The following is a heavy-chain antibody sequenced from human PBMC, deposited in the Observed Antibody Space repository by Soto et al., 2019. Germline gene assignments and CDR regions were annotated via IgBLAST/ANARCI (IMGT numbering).Heavy chain of an antibody. D-gene: IGHD3-9*01. CDR2: IWYDGSNK. Sequence: QVQLVESGGGVVQPGRSLRLSCAASGFTFSSYGMHWVRQAPGKGLVWVAVIWYDGSNKYYADSVTGRFTTSSDNSKNALYLQMNSVRAEYTAVYYCARDLVLRYFVWLAPHYYYGRYVWGQGTTVTFSS. V-gene: IGHV3-33*01. CDR1: GFTFSSYG. CDR3: ARDLVLRYFVWLAPHYYYGRYV. J-gene: IGHJ6*02.